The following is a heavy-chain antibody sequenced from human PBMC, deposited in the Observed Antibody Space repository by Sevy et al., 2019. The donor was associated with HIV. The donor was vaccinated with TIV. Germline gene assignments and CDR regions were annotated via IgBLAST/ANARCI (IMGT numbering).Heavy chain of an antibody. Sequence: GGSLRLSCAASGFSFSTYWMHWVRQAPGKGLEWVANIKQDESEKDYVASVKGRFTISRDNSKNSVYLEMNSLRPEDAVIYYGAKGNSGSFDYWGQGTLVTVSS. V-gene: IGHV3-7*01. D-gene: IGHD3-22*01. CDR2: IKQDESEK. J-gene: IGHJ4*02. CDR1: GFSFSTYW. CDR3: AKGNSGSFDY.